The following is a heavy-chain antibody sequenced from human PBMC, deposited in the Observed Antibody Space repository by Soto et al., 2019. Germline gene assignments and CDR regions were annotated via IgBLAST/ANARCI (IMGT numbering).Heavy chain of an antibody. J-gene: IGHJ6*02. Sequence: SETLSLTCAVYGGSFSGYYWSWIRQPPGKGLEWIGEINHSGSTNYNPSLKSRVTISVDTSKNQFSLKLSSVTAADTAVYYCARTSNYYYYGMDVWGQGTTVTISS. CDR1: GGSFSGYY. CDR2: INHSGST. V-gene: IGHV4-34*01. CDR3: ARTSNYYYYGMDV.